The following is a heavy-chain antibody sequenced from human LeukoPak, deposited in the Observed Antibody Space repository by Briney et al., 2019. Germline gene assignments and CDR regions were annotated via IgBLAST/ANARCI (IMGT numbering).Heavy chain of an antibody. D-gene: IGHD3-10*01. Sequence: GGSLRLSCAASGFTFSSYEMNWVRQAPGKGLEWVSYISSSGSTIYYADSVKGRFTISRDNAKNSLYLQMNSLRAEDTAVYYCARAFFYGSGSYSVSYFDYWAREPWSPSPQ. CDR1: GFTFSSYE. CDR2: ISSSGSTI. J-gene: IGHJ4*02. V-gene: IGHV3-48*03. CDR3: ARAFFYGSGSYSVSYFDY.